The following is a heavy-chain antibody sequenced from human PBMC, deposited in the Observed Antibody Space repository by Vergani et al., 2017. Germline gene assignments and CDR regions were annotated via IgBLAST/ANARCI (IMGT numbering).Heavy chain of an antibody. J-gene: IGHJ4*02. V-gene: IGHV5-51*03. CDR1: GYSFTSYW. CDR2: IYPGDSDT. D-gene: IGHD2-2*02. CDR3: ARRSYCSSTSCYIDY. Sequence: EVQLVQSGADVRKPGESLKISCKGSGYSFTSYWIGWVRQMPGKGLEWMGIIYPGDSDTRYSPSFQGQVTISADKSISTAYLQWSSLKASDTAMYYCARRSYCSSTSCYIDYWGQGTLVTVSS.